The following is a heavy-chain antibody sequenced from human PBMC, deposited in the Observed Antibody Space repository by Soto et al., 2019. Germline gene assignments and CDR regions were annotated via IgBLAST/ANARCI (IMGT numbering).Heavy chain of an antibody. CDR3: AKVQHLWFGELLFPAYYGMDV. Sequence: GGSLRLSCAASGFTFSSYAMSWVRQAPGKGLEWVSAISGSGGSTYYADSVKGRFTISRDNSKNTLYLQMNSLRAEDTAVYYCAKVQHLWFGELLFPAYYGMDVWGQGTTVTVSS. CDR2: ISGSGGST. J-gene: IGHJ6*02. V-gene: IGHV3-23*01. D-gene: IGHD3-10*01. CDR1: GFTFSSYA.